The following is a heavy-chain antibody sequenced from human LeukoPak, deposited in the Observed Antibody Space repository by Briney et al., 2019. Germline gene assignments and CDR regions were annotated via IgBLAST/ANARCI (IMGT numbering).Heavy chain of an antibody. V-gene: IGHV3-11*01. CDR2: ISSSGSTI. CDR3: ARVYCSSTSCYALDY. CDR1: GFTFSDYY. Sequence: GGSLRLSCAASGFTFSDYYMSWIRQAPGKGLEWVSYISSSGSTIYYADSVKGRFTISRDNAKNSLYLQMNSLRAEDTAVYYCARVYCSSTSCYALDYWGQGTLVTVSS. D-gene: IGHD2-2*01. J-gene: IGHJ4*02.